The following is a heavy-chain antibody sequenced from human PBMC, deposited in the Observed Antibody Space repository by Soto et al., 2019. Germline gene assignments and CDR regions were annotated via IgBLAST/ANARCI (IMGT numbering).Heavy chain of an antibody. D-gene: IGHD2-15*01. V-gene: IGHV1-18*01. Sequence: GASVKVSCKASGYTFTSYGISWVRQAPGQGLEWMGWISACNGNTNYAQKLQGRVTMTTDTSTSTAYMELRSLRSDDTAVYYCARGLDDIVVVRGYFDYWGQGTRVTVAS. CDR3: ARGLDDIVVVRGYFDY. CDR2: ISACNGNT. CDR1: GYTFTSYG. J-gene: IGHJ4*02.